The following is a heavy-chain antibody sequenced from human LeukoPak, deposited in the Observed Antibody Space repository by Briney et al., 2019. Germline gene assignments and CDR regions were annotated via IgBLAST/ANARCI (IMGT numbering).Heavy chain of an antibody. V-gene: IGHV4-59*01. Sequence: PSETLSLTCTVSGASLNNYYWNWIRQPPGGCLEWIGYIYPSGDTVYKASLAKRVTMSVDKSKNQFSLKVNSVTAADTAVYYCARGEIVGVVGGNYFDYWGQGALVTVSS. D-gene: IGHD1-26*01. CDR3: ARGEIVGVVGGNYFDY. CDR2: IYPSGDT. CDR1: GASLNNYY. J-gene: IGHJ4*02.